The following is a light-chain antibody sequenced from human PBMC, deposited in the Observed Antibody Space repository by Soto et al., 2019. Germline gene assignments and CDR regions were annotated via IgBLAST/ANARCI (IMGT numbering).Light chain of an antibody. CDR2: NTS. J-gene: IGKJ1*01. CDR3: QQRSSWT. Sequence: EIVLTQSPGTLSLSPGEGATVSCRVSQSINSKSLVWYQRKFGQAPRLLIYNTSSRATGIPDRFSGSGSGTDFTLSISRLEPEDFAVYYCQQRSSWTFGQGTKVEIK. V-gene: IGKV3D-20*02. CDR1: QSINSKS.